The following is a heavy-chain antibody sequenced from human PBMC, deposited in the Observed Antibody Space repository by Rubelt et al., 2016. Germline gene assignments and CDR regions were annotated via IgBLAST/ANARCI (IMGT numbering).Heavy chain of an antibody. CDR2: INHSGST. J-gene: IGHJ6*02. V-gene: IGHV4-34*01. CDR1: GGSFSGYY. CDR3: ARGAVAARYGMDV. Sequence: QVQLQQWGAGLLKPSETLSLTCAVYGGSFSGYYWSWIRQPPGKGLEWIGEINHSGSTNYNPSLKSRGTISVDTSKNQFSLKLSSVTAADTAVYYCARGAVAARYGMDVWGQGTTVTVSS. D-gene: IGHD2-15*01.